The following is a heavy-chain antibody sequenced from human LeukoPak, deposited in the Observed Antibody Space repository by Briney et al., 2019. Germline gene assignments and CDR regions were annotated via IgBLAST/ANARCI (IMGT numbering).Heavy chain of an antibody. CDR3: ARGHYYDSSGENDY. V-gene: IGHV1-8*03. D-gene: IGHD3-22*01. CDR2: MNPNSGNT. Sequence: ASVKVSCKASGYTFARVRQAPGQGLEWMGWMNPNSGNTGYAQKFQGRVTITRNTSISTAYMELSSLRSEDTAVYYCARGHYYDSSGENDYWGQGTLVTVSS. J-gene: IGHJ4*02. CDR1: GYTFAR.